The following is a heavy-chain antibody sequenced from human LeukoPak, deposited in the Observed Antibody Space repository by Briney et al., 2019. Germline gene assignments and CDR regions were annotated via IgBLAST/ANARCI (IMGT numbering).Heavy chain of an antibody. Sequence: SETLSLTCAVYGGSFSGYYWSWIRQPPGKGLEWIGEINHSGSTNYNPSLKSRVTISVDTSKNQFSLKLSSVTAADTAVYYCARAPVGGGSGHPFDYWGQGTLVTVSP. CDR3: ARAPVGGGSGHPFDY. V-gene: IGHV4-34*01. CDR1: GGSFSGYY. D-gene: IGHD2-15*01. J-gene: IGHJ4*02. CDR2: INHSGST.